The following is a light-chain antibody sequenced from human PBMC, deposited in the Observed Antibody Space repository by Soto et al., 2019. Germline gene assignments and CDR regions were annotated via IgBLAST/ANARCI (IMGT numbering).Light chain of an antibody. Sequence: SYELTQPPSVSAAPGQTARITCGGKNNGSKSVHWYQQKPGQATVLVVYDDSDRPSGIPERFSGSNSGNTATLTISRVEAGDEAHYYCQVWDSSSDHIWVFGGGTKVTVL. CDR1: NNGSKS. J-gene: IGLJ3*02. CDR2: DDS. V-gene: IGLV3-21*02. CDR3: QVWDSSSDHIWV.